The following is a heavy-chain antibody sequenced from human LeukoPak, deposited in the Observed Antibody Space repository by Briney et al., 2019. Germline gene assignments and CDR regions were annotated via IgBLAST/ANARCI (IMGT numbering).Heavy chain of an antibody. CDR2: IYHSGST. CDR3: ARGRTYYDILTDLDY. J-gene: IGHJ4*02. CDR1: GGSISSGGYY. V-gene: IGHV4-30-2*01. Sequence: PSQTLSLTCTVSGGSISSGGYYWRWIRQPPGKGLEWIGYIYHSGSTYYNPSLKSRVTISVDRSKNQFSLKLSSVTAADTAVYYCARGRTYYDILTDLDYWGQGTLVTVSS. D-gene: IGHD3-9*01.